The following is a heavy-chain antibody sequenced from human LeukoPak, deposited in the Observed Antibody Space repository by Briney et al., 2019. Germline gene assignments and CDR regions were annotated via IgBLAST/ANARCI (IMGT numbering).Heavy chain of an antibody. V-gene: IGHV3-11*01. J-gene: IGHJ6*03. CDR1: GFTFSDYY. D-gene: IGHD6-6*01. Sequence: PGGSLRLSCAASGFTFSDYYVNWIRQAPGKGLEWVSYISSSGDAIYYADSLKGRITISRDNAKKSLFLQMSSLRADDTAVYYCARGAARGETYYYYYMDVWGKGTTVTVSS. CDR2: ISSSGDAI. CDR3: ARGAARGETYYYYYMDV.